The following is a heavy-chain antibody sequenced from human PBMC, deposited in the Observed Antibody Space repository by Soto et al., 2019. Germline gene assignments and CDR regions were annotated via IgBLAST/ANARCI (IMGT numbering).Heavy chain of an antibody. Sequence: EVQLVESGGGLVKSGGSLRLSCAASGFTFSSYNMNWVRQAPGKGLECVSSISSSSSYIYYADSVKGRFTISRDNAKNSLYLQMNSLRAEDTAVYYCARSAGDYYGMDVWGQGTTVTVSS. J-gene: IGHJ6*02. D-gene: IGHD3-10*01. CDR3: ARSAGDYYGMDV. V-gene: IGHV3-21*01. CDR1: GFTFSSYN. CDR2: ISSSSSYI.